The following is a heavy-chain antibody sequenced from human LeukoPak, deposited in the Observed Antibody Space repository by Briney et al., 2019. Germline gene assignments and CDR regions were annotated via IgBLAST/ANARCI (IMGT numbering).Heavy chain of an antibody. Sequence: GGSLRLSCAASGFTFSSYSMNWVRQAPGKGLEWVSYISSSGSTIYYADSVKGRFTISRDNAKNSLYLQMNSLRAEDTAVYYCARDTYYYDSSGYQNFDYWGQGTLVTVSS. CDR2: ISSSGSTI. D-gene: IGHD3-22*01. J-gene: IGHJ4*02. CDR3: ARDTYYYDSSGYQNFDY. CDR1: GFTFSSYS. V-gene: IGHV3-48*04.